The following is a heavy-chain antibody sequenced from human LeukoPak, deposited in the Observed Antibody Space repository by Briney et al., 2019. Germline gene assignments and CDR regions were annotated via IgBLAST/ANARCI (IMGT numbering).Heavy chain of an antibody. CDR1: GFTFSSYA. CDR3: AKEYYYDSSGYGDY. CDR2: ISGSGGST. D-gene: IGHD3-22*01. J-gene: IGHJ4*02. Sequence: WGSLRLSCAASGFTFSSYAMSWVRQAPGKGLEWVSAISGSGGSTYYADSVKGRFTISRDNSKNKLYLQMNSLRAEDTAVYYCAKEYYYDSSGYGDYWGQGTLVTVSS. V-gene: IGHV3-23*01.